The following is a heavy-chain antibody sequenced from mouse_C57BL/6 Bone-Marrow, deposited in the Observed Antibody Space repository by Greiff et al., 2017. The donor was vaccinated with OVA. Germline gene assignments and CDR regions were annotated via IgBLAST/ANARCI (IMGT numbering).Heavy chain of an antibody. D-gene: IGHD4-1*01. CDR3: ARRNGKLGRGYAMDY. CDR1: GYTFTSYW. V-gene: IGHV1-64*01. Sequence: VQLQQPGAELVKPGASVKLSCKASGYTFTSYWMHWVKQRPGQGLEWMGMIHPNSGSTNYNEKIKSKATLTVDKSSSTAYMQLSSLTSEDSAVYYCARRNGKLGRGYAMDYWGQGTSVTVSS. J-gene: IGHJ4*01. CDR2: IHPNSGST.